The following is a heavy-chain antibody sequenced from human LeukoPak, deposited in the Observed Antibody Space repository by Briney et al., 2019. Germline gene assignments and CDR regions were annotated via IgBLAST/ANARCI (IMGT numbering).Heavy chain of an antibody. V-gene: IGHV4-34*01. CDR1: GGSFSGYY. CDR3: ARGGYSSSWYVWLAGPGEVGWFDP. CDR2: INHSGST. Sequence: KPSETLSLTCAVYGGSFSGYYWSWIRQPPGKGLEWIGEINHSGSTNYNPSLKSRVTISVDTSKNQFSLKLSSVTAAGTAVYYCARGGYSSSWYVWLAGPGEVGWFDPWGQGTLVTVSS. D-gene: IGHD6-13*01. J-gene: IGHJ5*02.